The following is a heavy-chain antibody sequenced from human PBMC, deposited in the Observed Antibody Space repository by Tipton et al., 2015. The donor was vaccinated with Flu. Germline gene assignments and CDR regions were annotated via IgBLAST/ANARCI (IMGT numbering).Heavy chain of an antibody. D-gene: IGHD3-3*01. CDR1: GASINNYY. V-gene: IGHV4-59*01. CDR3: SSYYTRAFDI. Sequence: TLSLTCTVSGASINNYYWSWIRQPPGKGLEWIGYIYYSGNTNYNPSLKSRVTMSLDASKSHFSLKLSSVTAADTAMYYCSSYYTRAFDIWGQGTMVTVSS. CDR2: IYYSGNT. J-gene: IGHJ3*02.